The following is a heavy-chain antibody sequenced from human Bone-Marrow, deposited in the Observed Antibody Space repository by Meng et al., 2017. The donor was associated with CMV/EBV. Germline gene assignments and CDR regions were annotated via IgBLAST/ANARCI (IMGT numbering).Heavy chain of an antibody. J-gene: IGHJ4*02. V-gene: IGHV2-5*02. Sequence: CTFSGFSLATNHVGVGWVRQPAGQALEWLALIYWGDDRRFRPSLKTRLPITQDTTQTQVALTMANMHPVDTATYFCARRLTSGPFDYWGQGILVTVSS. D-gene: IGHD3-16*01. CDR1: GFSLATNHVG. CDR2: IYWGDDR. CDR3: ARRLTSGPFDY.